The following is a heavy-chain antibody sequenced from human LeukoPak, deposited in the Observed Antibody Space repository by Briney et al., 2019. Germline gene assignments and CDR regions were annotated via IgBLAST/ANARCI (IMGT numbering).Heavy chain of an antibody. D-gene: IGHD3-3*01. J-gene: IGHJ4*02. V-gene: IGHV1-18*01. CDR3: ARDSDDFWSGYWIASYFDY. CDR1: GYTCTSYG. CDR2: ISAYNGNT. Sequence: ASVKVSCKASGYTCTSYGISWVRQAPGQGLEWMGWISAYNGNTNYAQKLQRRVTMTTDTSTSTAYMELRSLRSDDTAVYYCARDSDDFWSGYWIASYFDYWGQGTLVTVSS.